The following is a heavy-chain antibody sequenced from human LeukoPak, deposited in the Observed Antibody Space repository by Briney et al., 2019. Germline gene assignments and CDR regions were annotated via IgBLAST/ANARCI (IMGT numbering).Heavy chain of an antibody. Sequence: GGSLRLSCAASGFTFSSYSMNWVRQAPGKGLEWVSYISSSSSTIYYADSVKGRFTISRDNAKNSLYLQMNSLRDEDTAVYYCARALGFMIVVHLDYWGQGTLVTVSS. J-gene: IGHJ4*02. CDR2: ISSSSSTI. V-gene: IGHV3-48*02. CDR3: ARALGFMIVVHLDY. D-gene: IGHD3-22*01. CDR1: GFTFSSYS.